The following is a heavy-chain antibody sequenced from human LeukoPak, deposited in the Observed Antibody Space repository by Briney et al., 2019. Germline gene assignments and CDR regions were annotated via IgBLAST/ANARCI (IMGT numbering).Heavy chain of an antibody. Sequence: PGGSLRLSCAASGFTFSSYSMSWVRQAPGKGLEWVSAISGSGGSTYYADSVKGRFTISRDNSKNTLYLQMNSLRAEDTAVYYCAKDSSSGWPTYYFDYWGQGTLVTVSS. CDR1: GFTFSSYS. V-gene: IGHV3-23*01. CDR2: ISGSGGST. CDR3: AKDSSSGWPTYYFDY. J-gene: IGHJ4*02. D-gene: IGHD6-19*01.